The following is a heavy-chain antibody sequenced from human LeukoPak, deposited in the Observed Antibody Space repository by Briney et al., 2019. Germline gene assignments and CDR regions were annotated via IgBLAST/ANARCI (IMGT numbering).Heavy chain of an antibody. D-gene: IGHD1-26*01. V-gene: IGHV3-30*03. CDR3: ARDLKWELRIPFDY. Sequence: GGSLRLSCAASGFTFSSYSMNWVRQAPGKGLEWVAVISYDGSTKYYADSVKGRFTISRDNSKNTLFLQMNSLRDEDTAVYHCARDLKWELRIPFDYWGQGTLVTVSS. CDR1: GFTFSSYS. J-gene: IGHJ4*02. CDR2: ISYDGSTK.